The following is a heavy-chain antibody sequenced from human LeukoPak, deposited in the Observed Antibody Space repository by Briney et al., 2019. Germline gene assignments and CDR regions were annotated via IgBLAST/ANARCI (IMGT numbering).Heavy chain of an antibody. CDR1: GFTFSSYA. V-gene: IGHV3-23*01. J-gene: IGHJ4*02. CDR3: AQDRFVSSGRDDY. CDR2: ISGSGENT. D-gene: IGHD6-19*01. Sequence: GGSLRLSCAASGFTFSSYAMSWVRQAPGKGLEWVSGISGSGENTYYVDSVKGRFTISRDNSKNTLYLQMTNLRVEYTAVYFCAQDRFVSSGRDDYWGQGTLVTVSS.